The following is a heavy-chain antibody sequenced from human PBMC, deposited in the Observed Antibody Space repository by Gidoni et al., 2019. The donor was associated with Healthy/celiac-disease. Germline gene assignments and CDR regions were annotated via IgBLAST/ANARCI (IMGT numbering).Heavy chain of an antibody. CDR1: GFTFDDYA. Sequence: EVQLVESGGGLVQPGRSLRLSCAASGFTFDDYAMHWVRQAPGKGLEWVSGISWNSGSIGYADSVKGRFTISRDNAKNSLYLQMNSLRAEDTALYYCAKDTGYSGYDGPDYWGQGTLVTVSS. CDR3: AKDTGYSGYDGPDY. J-gene: IGHJ4*02. CDR2: ISWNSGSI. V-gene: IGHV3-9*01. D-gene: IGHD5-12*01.